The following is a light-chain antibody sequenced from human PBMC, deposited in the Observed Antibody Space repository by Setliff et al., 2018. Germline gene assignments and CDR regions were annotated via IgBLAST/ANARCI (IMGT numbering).Light chain of an antibody. Sequence: DIQMTQSPSSLSASVGDRVTITCRASQSISSSLNWYQQKPGKAPKVLIYAASSLQSGVPSRFSGSGSGTDFTLTTSSLQPEDFATYYCHQSYSTSETVGQGTK. CDR2: AAS. V-gene: IGKV1-39*01. J-gene: IGKJ1*01. CDR3: HQSYSTSET. CDR1: QSISSS.